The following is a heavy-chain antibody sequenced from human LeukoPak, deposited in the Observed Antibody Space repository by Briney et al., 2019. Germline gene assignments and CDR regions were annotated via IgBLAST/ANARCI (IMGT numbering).Heavy chain of an antibody. V-gene: IGHV3-21*01. Sequence: GGSLRLSCAASGFTFSSYSMNWVHQAPGKGLEWVSSISSSSSYIYYADSVKGRFTISRDNTKNTLYVQMNSLRAEDTALYYCARDFRTNYYYYMDVWGKGTTVTVSS. CDR3: ARDFRTNYYYYMDV. D-gene: IGHD1-14*01. CDR2: ISSSSSYI. J-gene: IGHJ6*03. CDR1: GFTFSSYS.